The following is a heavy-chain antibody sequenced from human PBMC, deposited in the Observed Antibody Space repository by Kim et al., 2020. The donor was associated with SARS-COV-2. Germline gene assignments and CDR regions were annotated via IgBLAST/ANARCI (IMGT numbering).Heavy chain of an antibody. D-gene: IGHD2-15*01. CDR2: ISGSGGST. V-gene: IGHV3-23*01. J-gene: IGHJ6*02. CDR1: GFTFSSYA. Sequence: GGSLRLSCAASGFTFSSYAMSWVRQAPGKGLEWVSAISGSGGSTYYADSVKGRFTISRDNSKNTLYLQMNSLRAEDTAVYYCAKDLLNTIVVVVAATYPGMDVWGQGTTVTVSS. CDR3: AKDLLNTIVVVVAATYPGMDV.